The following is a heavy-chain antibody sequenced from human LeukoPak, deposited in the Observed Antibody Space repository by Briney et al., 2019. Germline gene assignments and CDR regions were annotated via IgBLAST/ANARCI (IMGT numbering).Heavy chain of an antibody. V-gene: IGHV7-4-1*02. CDR2: INTNTGNP. J-gene: IGHJ3*02. CDR3: ASLVVTAIRDDAFDI. D-gene: IGHD2-21*02. CDR1: GSTFTSYA. Sequence: ASVKVSCKASGSTFTSYAMNWVRPAPGQGLEWMGWINTNTGNPTYAQGFTGRFVFSLDTSVSTAYLQISSLKAEDTAVYYCASLVVTAIRDDAFDIWGQGTMVTVSS.